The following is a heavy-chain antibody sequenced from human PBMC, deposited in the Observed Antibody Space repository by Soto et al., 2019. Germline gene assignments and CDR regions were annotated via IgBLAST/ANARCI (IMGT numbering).Heavy chain of an antibody. J-gene: IGHJ4*02. Sequence: SETLSLTCTVSGDSIRNYYWSWIRQPPGKGLEWIGYMYYSGSTNYNPSLKSRVTISVDTSKNQFSLKLSSVTAADTAVYYCARTPGYYGDFFDYWGQGTLVT. CDR1: GDSIRNYY. V-gene: IGHV4-59*08. D-gene: IGHD4-17*01. CDR3: ARTPGYYGDFFDY. CDR2: MYYSGST.